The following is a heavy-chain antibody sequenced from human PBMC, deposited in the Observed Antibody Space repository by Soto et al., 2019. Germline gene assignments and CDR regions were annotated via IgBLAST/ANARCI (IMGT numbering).Heavy chain of an antibody. J-gene: IGHJ5*02. CDR2: INPNTGGT. CDR3: ARGGYETKKWFDH. V-gene: IGHV1-2*02. CDR1: VYTFTGYY. D-gene: IGHD5-12*01. Sequence: XSVKISCEASVYTFTGYYMQWVRQAPGQGLEWMGWINPNTGGTNYAQRFQGRVTMTRDTSISTAYMELNSLRSDDTAVYYCARGGYETKKWFDHWGQGTLVTVSS.